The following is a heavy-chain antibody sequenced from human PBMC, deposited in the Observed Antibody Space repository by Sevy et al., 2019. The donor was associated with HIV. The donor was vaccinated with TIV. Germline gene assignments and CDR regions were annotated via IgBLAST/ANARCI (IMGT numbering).Heavy chain of an antibody. J-gene: IGHJ6*02. V-gene: IGHV3-30-3*01. CDR1: GFTFSNYA. CDR2: ISYDGSHK. Sequence: GGSLRLSCVASGFTFSNYAMHWVRQAPGKGLEWVAVISYDGSHKYYADSVKGRFTISRDNSKNTLDLQMHSLRADDTAVYYCVRDSRCTLIVVVEVGGMDVWGQGTTVTVSS. CDR3: VRDSRCTLIVVVEVGGMDV. D-gene: IGHD3-22*01.